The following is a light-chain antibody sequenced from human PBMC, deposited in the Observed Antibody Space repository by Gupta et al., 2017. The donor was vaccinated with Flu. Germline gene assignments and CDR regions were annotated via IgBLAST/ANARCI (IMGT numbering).Light chain of an antibody. Sequence: DIEMTQSPSTLSTSVGERVTITFLASQSVDIWLAWFQNKPGKAPKPLIYKASILESGVPSRFSGSGAATDFSLTISSLQPDDFATYYCQQYCGDPWTFGQGTKVEIQ. CDR2: KAS. J-gene: IGKJ1*01. V-gene: IGKV1-5*03. CDR1: QSVDIW. CDR3: QQYCGDPWT.